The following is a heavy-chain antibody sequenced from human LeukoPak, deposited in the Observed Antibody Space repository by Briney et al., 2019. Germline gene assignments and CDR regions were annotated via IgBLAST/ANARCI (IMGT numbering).Heavy chain of an antibody. CDR2: IYYSGST. J-gene: IGHJ5*02. V-gene: IGHV4-59*01. D-gene: IGHD4-17*01. CDR3: SRGEDDYGDDPPGYWFDT. Sequence: SETLSLTCTVSGGCISSYYWSWIRQPPGKGLEWIGYIYYSGSTNYNPSLMNRGTISLDTTKNQFSLKLSSVTAADTAVYYCSRGEDDYGDDPPGYWFDTWGQGTLVTVSS. CDR1: GGCISSYY.